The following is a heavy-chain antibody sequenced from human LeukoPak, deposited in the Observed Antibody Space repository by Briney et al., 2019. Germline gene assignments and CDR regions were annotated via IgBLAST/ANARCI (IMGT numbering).Heavy chain of an antibody. CDR3: ARDYQYYDFWSGYRGFDP. J-gene: IGHJ5*02. V-gene: IGHV4-39*07. D-gene: IGHD3-3*01. CDR2: IYYSGST. CDR1: GGSISSSSYY. Sequence: PSETLSLTCTVSGGSISSSSYYWGWIRQPPGKGLEWIGSIYYSGSTYYNPSLKSRVTISVDTSKNQFSLKLSSVTAADMAVYYCARDYQYYDFWSGYRGFDPWGQGTLVTVSS.